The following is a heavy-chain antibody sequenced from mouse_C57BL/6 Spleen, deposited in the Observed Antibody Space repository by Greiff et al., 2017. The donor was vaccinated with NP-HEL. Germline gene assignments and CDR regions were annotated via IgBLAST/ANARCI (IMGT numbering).Heavy chain of an antibody. CDR1: GYSFTSYY. CDR2: IYPGSGNT. D-gene: IGHD2-4*01. V-gene: IGHV1-66*01. J-gene: IGHJ4*01. CDR3: ARRDDYAVYAMDY. Sequence: VQLQQSGPELVKPGASVKISCKASGYSFTSYYIHWVKQRPGQGLEWIGWIYPGSGNTKYNEKFKGKATLTADTSSSTAYMQLSSLTSEDSAVYYCARRDDYAVYAMDYWGQGTSVTVSS.